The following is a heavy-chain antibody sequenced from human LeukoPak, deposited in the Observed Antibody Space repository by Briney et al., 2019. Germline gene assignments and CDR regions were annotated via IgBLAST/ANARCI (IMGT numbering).Heavy chain of an antibody. V-gene: IGHV1-69*05. Sequence: SVKVSCKASGGTFSSYAIIWVRQAPGQGLEWMGGIIPMFGTANYAQKFQGRVTITTDESTRTAYMELSSLRSDDTAVYFCARGPELERLDYWGQGTLVTVSS. CDR2: IIPMFGTA. D-gene: IGHD1-1*01. CDR1: GGTFSSYA. J-gene: IGHJ4*02. CDR3: ARGPELERLDY.